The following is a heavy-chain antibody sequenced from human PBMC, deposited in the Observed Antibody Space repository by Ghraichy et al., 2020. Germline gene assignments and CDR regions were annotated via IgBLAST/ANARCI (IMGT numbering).Heavy chain of an antibody. V-gene: IGHV4-34*01. CDR3: ARKQRRSGTGLSGAIEI. D-gene: IGHD1/OR15-1a*01. CDR2: INHSGST. CDR1: GGSLSGYY. Sequence: SQTLSLTCAVYGGSLSGYYWSWIRQPPGKGLEWIGEINHSGSTNYNPSLKSRVTLSVDTSTNQFSLKVRSVTAADTAVFYCARKQRRSGTGLSGAIEIWGQGTMVTVSS. J-gene: IGHJ3*02.